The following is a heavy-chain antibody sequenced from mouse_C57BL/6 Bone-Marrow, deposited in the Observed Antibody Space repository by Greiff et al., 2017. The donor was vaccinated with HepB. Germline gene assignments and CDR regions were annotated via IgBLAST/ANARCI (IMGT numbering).Heavy chain of an antibody. D-gene: IGHD1-1*01. Sequence: VQGVESGAELVRPGASVKLSCKASGYTFTDYYINWVKQRPGQGLEWIARIYPGSGNTYYNEKFKGKATLTAEKSSSTAYMQLSSLTSEDSAVYFCARLPYYYGYYAKDYWGQGTSVTVSS. CDR1: GYTFTDYY. J-gene: IGHJ4*01. CDR3: ARLPYYYGYYAKDY. V-gene: IGHV1-76*01. CDR2: IYPGSGNT.